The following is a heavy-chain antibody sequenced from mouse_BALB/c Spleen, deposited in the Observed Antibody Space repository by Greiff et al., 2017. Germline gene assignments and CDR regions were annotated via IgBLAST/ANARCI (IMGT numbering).Heavy chain of an antibody. CDR2: INPGSGGT. D-gene: IGHD2-3*01. Sequence: VQLQESGAELVRPGTSVKVSCKASGYAFTNYLIEWVKQRPGQGLEWIGVINPGSGGTNYNEKFKGKATLTADKSSSTAYMQLSSLTSDDSAVYFCARDGSDDYYAMDDWGQGTSVTVSS. CDR1: GYAFTNYL. V-gene: IGHV1-54*01. CDR3: ARDGSDDYYAMDD. J-gene: IGHJ4*01.